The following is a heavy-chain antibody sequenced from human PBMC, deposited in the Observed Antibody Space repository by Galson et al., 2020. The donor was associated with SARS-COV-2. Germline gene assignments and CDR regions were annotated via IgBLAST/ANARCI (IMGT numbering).Heavy chain of an antibody. Sequence: SCAASGFTFSSYGMHWVRQAPGKGLEWVAVISYDGSNKYYADSVKGRFTISRDNSKNTLYLQMNSLRAEDTAVYYCARESRWDLYFDHWGQGTLVTVSS. CDR3: ARESRWDLYFDH. CDR2: ISYDGSNK. CDR1: GFTFSSYG. V-gene: IGHV3-30*03. J-gene: IGHJ4*02. D-gene: IGHD1-26*01.